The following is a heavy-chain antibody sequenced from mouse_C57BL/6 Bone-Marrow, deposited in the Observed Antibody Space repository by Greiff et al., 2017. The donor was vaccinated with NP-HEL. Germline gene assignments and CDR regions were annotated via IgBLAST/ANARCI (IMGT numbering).Heavy chain of an antibody. CDR1: GYSFTSYY. V-gene: IGHV1-66*01. J-gene: IGHJ2*01. CDR3: ARRGGFDY. Sequence: VKLLESGPELVKPGASVKISCKASGYSFTSYYIHWVKQRPGQGLEWIGWIYPGSGNTKYNEKFKGKATLTADTSSSTAYMQLSSLTSEDSAVYYCARRGGFDYWGQGTTLTVSS. CDR2: IYPGSGNT.